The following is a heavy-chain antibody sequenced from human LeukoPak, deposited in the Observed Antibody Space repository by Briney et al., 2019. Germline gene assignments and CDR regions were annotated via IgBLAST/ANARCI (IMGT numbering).Heavy chain of an antibody. V-gene: IGHV4-30-2*01. J-gene: IGHJ3*02. D-gene: IGHD2-15*01. CDR1: GGSISSGGYS. Sequence: SQTLSLTCAVSGGSISSGGYSWSRLRQPPGPGLEGLGHIYHSGSTYYSPSLKSRVTISVDRSKNQFSLKLSSVTAADTAVYYCASGWGYCSGGTCYSYDAFDIWGQGTMVTVSS. CDR2: IYHSGST. CDR3: ASGWGYCSGGTCYSYDAFDI.